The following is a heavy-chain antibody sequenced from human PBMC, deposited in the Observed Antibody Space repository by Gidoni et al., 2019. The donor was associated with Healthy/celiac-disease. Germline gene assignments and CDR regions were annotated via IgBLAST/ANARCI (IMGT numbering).Heavy chain of an antibody. CDR2: ISYDGSNK. CDR1: GFTFSSYS. D-gene: IGHD5-18*01. Sequence: QVQLVESGGGVVQPGRSLRLACSASGFTFSSYSMHWVRQAPGKGLEWVAFISYDGSNKYYADSVKGRFTISRDNSKNTLYLQMNSLRAEDTAVYYCAREQDTAMKQPGGIYGMDVWGQGTTVTVSS. V-gene: IGHV3-30-3*01. J-gene: IGHJ6*02. CDR3: AREQDTAMKQPGGIYGMDV.